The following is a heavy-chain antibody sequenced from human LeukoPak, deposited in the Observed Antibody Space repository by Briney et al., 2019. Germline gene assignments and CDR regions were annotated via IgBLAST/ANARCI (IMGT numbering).Heavy chain of an antibody. Sequence: PGGSLRLSCAASGFTFSSYWMHWVRQAPGKGLVWVSRINSDGSTTNYADSVKGRFTISRDNAKNTLYLQMNSLRAEDTAVYYCARSGSKNSSSWYDAFDIWGQGTMVTVSS. D-gene: IGHD6-13*01. J-gene: IGHJ3*02. V-gene: IGHV3-74*01. CDR3: ARSGSKNSSSWYDAFDI. CDR2: INSDGSTT. CDR1: GFTFSSYW.